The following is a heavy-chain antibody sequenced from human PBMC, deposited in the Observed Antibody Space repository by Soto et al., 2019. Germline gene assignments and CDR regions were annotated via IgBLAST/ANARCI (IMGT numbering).Heavy chain of an antibody. V-gene: IGHV3-13*01. Sequence: GGSLRLSCAASGFTFSSYDMHWVRQATGKGLEWVSAIGTAGDTYYAGSVKGRFTISRENSKNSLYLQMNSLRAEDTAVYYCARGRSDYDVLTGYYPDAFDIWGQGTMVTVSS. J-gene: IGHJ3*02. CDR2: IGTAGDT. CDR1: GFTFSSYD. CDR3: ARGRSDYDVLTGYYPDAFDI. D-gene: IGHD3-9*01.